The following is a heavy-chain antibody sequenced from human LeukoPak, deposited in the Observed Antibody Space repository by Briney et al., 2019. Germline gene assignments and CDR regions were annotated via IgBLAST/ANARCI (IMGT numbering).Heavy chain of an antibody. D-gene: IGHD3-10*01. J-gene: IGHJ4*02. Sequence: GGSLRLSCVVSEFTVGYTYMNWVRQAPGKGLEWVSVIYSSGSTYYTDSVKGRFTISRDNSKNTLYLQMNSLRAEDTAVYYCARVTYGSGTYGAFDYWGQGSLVTVSS. CDR1: EFTVGYTY. CDR3: ARVTYGSGTYGAFDY. V-gene: IGHV3-53*05. CDR2: IYSSGST.